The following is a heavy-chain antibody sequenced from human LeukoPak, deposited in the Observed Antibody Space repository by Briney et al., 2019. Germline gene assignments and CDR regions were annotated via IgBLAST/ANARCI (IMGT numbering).Heavy chain of an antibody. CDR1: GGSFIGYY. Sequence: PSETLSLTCAVSGGSFIGYYWSWIGQPPGKGLEWSGEINHSRATNYNPSLKSRVTISVVTSKKEFSLELKSVTAADTAIYYCARGYFDYYGSGSYYNLIDYWGQGILVTVSS. D-gene: IGHD3-10*01. CDR2: INHSRAT. V-gene: IGHV4-34*01. CDR3: ARGYFDYYGSGSYYNLIDY. J-gene: IGHJ4*02.